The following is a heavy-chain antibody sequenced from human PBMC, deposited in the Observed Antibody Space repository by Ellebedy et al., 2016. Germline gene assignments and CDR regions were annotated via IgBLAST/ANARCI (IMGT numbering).Heavy chain of an antibody. CDR1: GFTFSDYW. V-gene: IGHV3-7*01. D-gene: IGHD6-13*01. J-gene: IGHJ4*02. CDR3: ARSQLVLDY. CDR2: IKQDGSET. Sequence: GESLKISCAASGFTFSDYWMSWVRQAPGKGLEWVANIKQDGSETYYVDSVEGRFTISRDNARRSLYLQMNSLRAEDTAVYYCARSQLVLDYWGQGTLVTVSS.